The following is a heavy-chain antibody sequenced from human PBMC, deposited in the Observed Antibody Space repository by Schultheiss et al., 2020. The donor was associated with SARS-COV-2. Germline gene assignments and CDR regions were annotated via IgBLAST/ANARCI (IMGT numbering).Heavy chain of an antibody. CDR3: ARDQVHYGDRNRYYYYYGMDV. CDR2: ISYDGSNK. J-gene: IGHJ6*02. CDR1: GFTFSSYA. D-gene: IGHD4-17*01. Sequence: GGSLRLSCAASGFTFSSYAMHWVRQAPGKGLEWVAVISYDGSNKYYADSVKGRFTISRDNSKNTLYLQMNSLRAEDTAVYYCARDQVHYGDRNRYYYYYGMDVWGQGTTVTVSS. V-gene: IGHV3-30*04.